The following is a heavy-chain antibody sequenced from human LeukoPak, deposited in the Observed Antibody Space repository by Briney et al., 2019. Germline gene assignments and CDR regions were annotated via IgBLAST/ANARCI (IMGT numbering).Heavy chain of an antibody. Sequence: GGSLRLSCAASGFTFNNYGMHWVRQAPGKGLEWVAFIRYNGNNQYYADSVKGRFTISRDNSKNTLYLQMNSLKGDDTAVSYCANTLAYCGGDCPPDVWGKGTTVTISS. CDR3: ANTLAYCGGDCPPDV. J-gene: IGHJ6*04. D-gene: IGHD2-21*02. CDR1: GFTFNNYG. CDR2: IRYNGNNQ. V-gene: IGHV3-30*02.